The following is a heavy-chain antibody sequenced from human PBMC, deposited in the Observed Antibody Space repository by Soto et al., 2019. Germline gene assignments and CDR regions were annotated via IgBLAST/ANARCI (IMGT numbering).Heavy chain of an antibody. D-gene: IGHD5-12*01. CDR2: ISYDGSNK. Sequence: QVQLVESGGGVVQPGRSLRLSCAASGFTFSSYGMHWVRQAPGKGLEWVAVISYDGSNKYYADSVKGRFTISRDNSKNTRYLQLNGLRAEDRDVCYCAPWLSAFDYWGQGALVTVSS. J-gene: IGHJ4*02. CDR1: GFTFSSYG. V-gene: IGHV3-30*03. CDR3: APWLSAFDY.